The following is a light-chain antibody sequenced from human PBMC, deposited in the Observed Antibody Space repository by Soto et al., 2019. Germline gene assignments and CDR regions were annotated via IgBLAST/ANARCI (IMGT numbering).Light chain of an antibody. CDR3: QQYNILST. J-gene: IGKJ1*01. CDR2: DAS. CDR1: QGISGW. Sequence: IRVTQSAATLSAYVGDRVTITCRASQGISGWLAWYQQKPGKTPKLLIYDASSLESGVPSRFSGSGSGTEFTLTISSLRPDDFATYYCQQYNILSTFAQGTKVDIK. V-gene: IGKV1-5*01.